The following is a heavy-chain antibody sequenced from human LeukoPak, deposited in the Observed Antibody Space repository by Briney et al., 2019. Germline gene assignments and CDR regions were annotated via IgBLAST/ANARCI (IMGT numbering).Heavy chain of an antibody. CDR2: ITLGGST. Sequence: SETLSLTCAVYGGSLSGHYWTWIRQSPEKGLEWIGQITLGGSTDYNPSLKSRVLISVDMSHNQFFLNVTSVTAADTAVYFCARGSERSGWSDDLWRQGTRVTVSS. D-gene: IGHD6-19*01. V-gene: IGHV4-34*01. CDR3: ARGSERSGWSDDL. J-gene: IGHJ5*02. CDR1: GGSLSGHY.